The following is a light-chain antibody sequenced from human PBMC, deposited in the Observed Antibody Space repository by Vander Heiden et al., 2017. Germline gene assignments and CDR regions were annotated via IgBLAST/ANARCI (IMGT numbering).Light chain of an antibody. CDR1: QGITTW. J-gene: IGKJ1*01. V-gene: IGKV1-12*02. CDR3: QQGNSVPWT. CDR2: DAS. Sequence: DIQMTQSPSSVSASVGDRVTITCRASQGITTWLAWYQQKPGKAPKLLIYDASRLQRGVPSRSSGSGSGTDFTLIITNLQPEDFATYYCQQGNSVPWTFGQGTKVDIK.